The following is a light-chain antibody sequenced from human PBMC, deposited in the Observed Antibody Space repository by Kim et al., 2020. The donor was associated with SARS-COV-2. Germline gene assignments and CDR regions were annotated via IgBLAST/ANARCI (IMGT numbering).Light chain of an antibody. CDR3: NSRDSSDHHVI. CDR2: AKT. Sequence: SSELTQDPAVSVALGQTVRMTCQGDSLRTNSASWYQQKPGQAPVLVIFAKTNRPSGIPDRFSGSSSGNTASLTITGTQAEDEADYYCNSRDSSDHHVIFGGGTQLTVL. CDR1: SLRTNS. J-gene: IGLJ2*01. V-gene: IGLV3-19*01.